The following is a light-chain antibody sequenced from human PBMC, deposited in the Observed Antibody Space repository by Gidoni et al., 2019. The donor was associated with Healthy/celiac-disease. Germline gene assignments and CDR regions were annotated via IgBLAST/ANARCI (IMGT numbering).Light chain of an antibody. CDR3: QQYDNLSLT. V-gene: IGKV1-33*01. CDR2: DAS. J-gene: IGKJ4*01. Sequence: DSQMTQSPSSLSASVGDRVTITCQASQDISNYLNWNQQKPGKAPKLLIYDASNLETGVPSRFIVCGSVTDFTFTISSLQPEDIATYYCQQYDNLSLTFGGXTKVEIK. CDR1: QDISNY.